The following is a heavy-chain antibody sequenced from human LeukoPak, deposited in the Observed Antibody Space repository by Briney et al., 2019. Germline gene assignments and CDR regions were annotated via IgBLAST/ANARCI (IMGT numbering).Heavy chain of an antibody. CDR3: ARDVAVAGPYDY. CDR1: GFTFSSYG. V-gene: IGHV3-33*01. Sequence: GGSLRLSCAASGFTFSSYGMHWVRQAPGKGLEWVAVIWYDGSSKYYADSVKGRFTISRDNSKNTLYLQMNSLRAEDTAVYYCARDVAVAGPYDYWGQGTLVTVSS. J-gene: IGHJ4*02. CDR2: IWYDGSSK. D-gene: IGHD6-19*01.